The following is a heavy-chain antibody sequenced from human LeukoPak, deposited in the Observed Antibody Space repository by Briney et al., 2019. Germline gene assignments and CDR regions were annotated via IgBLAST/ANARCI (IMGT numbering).Heavy chain of an antibody. V-gene: IGHV4-61*02. J-gene: IGHJ6*03. CDR2: IYTSGST. CDR3: ARGRAIGGYYMDV. CDR1: GGSISSGSYY. Sequence: PSQTLSLTCTVSGGSISSGSYYWSWIRQPAGKGLEWIGRIYTSGSTNYNPSLKSRVTISVDTSKNQFSLKLSSVTAADTAVYYCARGRAIGGYYMDVWGKGTTVTVSS. D-gene: IGHD2-2*02.